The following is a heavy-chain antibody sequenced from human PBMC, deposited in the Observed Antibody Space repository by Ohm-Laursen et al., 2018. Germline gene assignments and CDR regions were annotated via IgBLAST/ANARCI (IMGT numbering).Heavy chain of an antibody. V-gene: IGHV3-23*01. Sequence: LSLTCAASGFTFSSYAISWVRQAPGQGLEWVSAISGSGGSTYYAETLKGRFTISRDNVKNSLYLQMNSLRAEDTAVYYCARRVAYDRGEFDYWGLGTLVTVSS. CDR1: GFTFSSYA. J-gene: IGHJ4*02. CDR3: ARRVAYDRGEFDY. CDR2: ISGSGGST. D-gene: IGHD5-12*01.